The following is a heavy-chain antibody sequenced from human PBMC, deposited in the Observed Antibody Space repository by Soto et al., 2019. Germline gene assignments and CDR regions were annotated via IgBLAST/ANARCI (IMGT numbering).Heavy chain of an antibody. CDR1: GFTFSIYG. Sequence: QVQLVESGGGVVQPGRSLRLPCVTSGFTFSIYGMHWVRQAPGKGLEWVAVISFDGSNQYYADSVKARFTISRDDSKNTVYLQMNNLRTEDTAVYYCARKVFAATTLSAFDIWGQGTMVTVSS. J-gene: IGHJ3*02. CDR2: ISFDGSNQ. D-gene: IGHD1-1*01. CDR3: ARKVFAATTLSAFDI. V-gene: IGHV3-30*03.